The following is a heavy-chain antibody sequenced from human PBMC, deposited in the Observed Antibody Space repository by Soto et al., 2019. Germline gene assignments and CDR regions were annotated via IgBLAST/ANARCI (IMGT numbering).Heavy chain of an antibody. J-gene: IGHJ4*02. CDR3: ARHNYGSGSTYFDY. CDR1: GGSISRNY. V-gene: IGHV4-59*08. D-gene: IGHD3-10*01. CDR2: ISYSGTT. Sequence: SETLSLTCTVSGGSISRNYWSWIRQPPGKGLEWIGYISYSGTTHYNPSLKSRVTMSVDTSKNQFSLKLSSVTAADTAVYYCARHNYGSGSTYFDYWGQGTLVTVSS.